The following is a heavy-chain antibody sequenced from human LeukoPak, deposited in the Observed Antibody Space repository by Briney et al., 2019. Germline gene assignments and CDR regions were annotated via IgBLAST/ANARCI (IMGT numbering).Heavy chain of an antibody. D-gene: IGHD4-23*01. Sequence: GGSLRLSCAASGFTFSSYAMHWVRQAPGKGLEWVAVISYDGSNKYYADSVKGRFTISRDNSKNTLYLQMNSLRAEDTAVYYCARDHGGNSGVDYWGQGTLVTVSS. J-gene: IGHJ4*02. CDR1: GFTFSSYA. V-gene: IGHV3-30-3*01. CDR3: ARDHGGNSGVDY. CDR2: ISYDGSNK.